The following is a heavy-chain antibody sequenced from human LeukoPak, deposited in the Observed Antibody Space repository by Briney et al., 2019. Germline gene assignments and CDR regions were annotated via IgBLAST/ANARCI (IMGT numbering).Heavy chain of an antibody. CDR2: IIPIFGTA. D-gene: IGHD6-19*01. Sequence: VASVKVSCKASGGTFSSYAISWVRQAPGQGLEWMGGIIPIFGTAIYAQKFQGRVTITADESTSTAYMELSSLRSEDTAVYYCARARSSGRRDFDYWGQGTLVTVSS. CDR3: ARARSSGRRDFDY. V-gene: IGHV1-69*13. CDR1: GGTFSSYA. J-gene: IGHJ4*02.